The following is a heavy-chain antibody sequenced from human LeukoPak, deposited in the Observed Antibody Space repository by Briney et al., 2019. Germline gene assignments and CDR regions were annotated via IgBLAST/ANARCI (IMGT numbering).Heavy chain of an antibody. D-gene: IGHD2/OR15-2a*01. CDR1: GFTFSSNW. V-gene: IGHV3-7*01. J-gene: IGHJ4*02. CDR2: IKQDGSEK. CDR3: ARDSKEFDY. Sequence: GGSLRLSCAASGFTFSSNWMSWVRQAPGKGLEWVANIKQDGSEKYYVDSVKGRFTISRDNAKNSLYLQMNSLRAEDTAVYYCARDSKEFDYWGQGTLVTVSS.